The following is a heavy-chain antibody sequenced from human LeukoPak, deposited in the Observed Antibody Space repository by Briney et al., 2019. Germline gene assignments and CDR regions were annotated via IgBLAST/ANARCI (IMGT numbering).Heavy chain of an antibody. CDR3: ARSSILNAFEM. J-gene: IGHJ3*02. V-gene: IGHV3-48*03. D-gene: IGHD6-6*01. Sequence: GGSLRLSCAASGFTFSSYEMNWVRQAPGRGLEWVSYISSDGNREYYADSVRGRFTISRDNARSSLDLQMSSLTAADTAFYYCARSSILNAFEMWGQGTMVTVSS. CDR1: GFTFSSYE. CDR2: ISSDGNRE.